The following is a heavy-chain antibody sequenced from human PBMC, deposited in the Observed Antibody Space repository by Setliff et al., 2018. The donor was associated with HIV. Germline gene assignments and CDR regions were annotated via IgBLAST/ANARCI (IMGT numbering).Heavy chain of an antibody. D-gene: IGHD1-26*01. J-gene: IGHJ4*02. CDR3: TTDRGWELTEFDY. CDR1: GFTFSNAW. V-gene: IGHV3-15*01. Sequence: PGGSLRLSCAASGFTFSNAWMSWVRQAPGKGLEWVGRIKSKTDGGTTDYAAPVKGRFTISRDDSKNTLYLQMNSLKTEDTAVYYCTTDRGWELTEFDYWCQGTLVTVSS. CDR2: IKSKTDGGTT.